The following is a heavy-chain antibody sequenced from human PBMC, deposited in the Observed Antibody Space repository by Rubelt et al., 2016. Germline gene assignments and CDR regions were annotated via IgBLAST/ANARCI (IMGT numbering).Heavy chain of an antibody. CDR1: GFTFSSYA. Sequence: EVQLVESGGGLVQPGGSLRLACAASGFTFSSYAMSWVRQAPGKGLEWVSAISGSGGSTYYADSVNGWFTISRDNSKNTLYLQMNRLRAEDTAVYYCALGTTVVTLDYWGQGTLVTVSS. J-gene: IGHJ4*02. V-gene: IGHV3-23*04. CDR3: ALGTTVVTLDY. CDR2: ISGSGGST. D-gene: IGHD4-23*01.